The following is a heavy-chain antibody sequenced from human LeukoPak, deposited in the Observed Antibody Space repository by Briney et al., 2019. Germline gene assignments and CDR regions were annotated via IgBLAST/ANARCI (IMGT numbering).Heavy chain of an antibody. V-gene: IGHV3-33*01. J-gene: IGHJ4*02. CDR1: GFTFSTYG. Sequence: GGSLRLSCAASGFTFSTYGMHWVRQAPGKGLEWVAVIWYDGSNRFYADSVKGRFTISRDNSKNRLYLQMNSLRAEDTAVYYCARDYTGSYYFDYWGQGTLVTVSS. D-gene: IGHD1-26*01. CDR3: ARDYTGSYYFDY. CDR2: IWYDGSNR.